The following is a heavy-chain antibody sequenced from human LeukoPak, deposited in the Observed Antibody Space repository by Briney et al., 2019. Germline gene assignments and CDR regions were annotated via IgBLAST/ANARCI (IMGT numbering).Heavy chain of an antibody. Sequence: ASVKVSCKASGYTFTSYYMHWVRQAPGQGLEWIGIINPSGGSTSYAQKFQGRVTITADESTSTAYMELSSLRSEDTAVYYCARQMGVPYYDSSGYIFDYWGQGTLVTVSS. V-gene: IGHV1-46*01. CDR2: INPSGGST. CDR3: ARQMGVPYYDSSGYIFDY. CDR1: GYTFTSYY. J-gene: IGHJ4*02. D-gene: IGHD3-22*01.